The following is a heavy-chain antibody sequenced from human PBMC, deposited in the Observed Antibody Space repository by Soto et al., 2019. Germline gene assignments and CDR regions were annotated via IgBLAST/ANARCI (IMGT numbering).Heavy chain of an antibody. CDR2: IRSKAYGGTT. CDR1: GFTFGDYA. V-gene: IGHV3-49*03. Sequence: GGSLRLSCTASGFTFGDYAMSWFRQAPGKGLEWVGFIRSKAYGGTTEYAASVKGRFTISRDDSKSIAYLQMNSLKTEDTAVYYCTGRYCSSTSCFRRPFDYWGQGT. CDR3: TGRYCSSTSCFRRPFDY. J-gene: IGHJ4*02. D-gene: IGHD2-2*01.